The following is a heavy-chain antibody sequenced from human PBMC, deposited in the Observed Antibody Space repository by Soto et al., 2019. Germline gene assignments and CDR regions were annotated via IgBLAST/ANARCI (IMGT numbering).Heavy chain of an antibody. CDR2: IVVGSGNT. V-gene: IGHV1-58*01. J-gene: IGHJ3*02. CDR1: GFTFTSSA. CDR3: ARDYGGNSGPLGI. Sequence: QMQLVQSGPEVKKPGTSVKVSCKASGFTFTSSAVQWVRQARGQRLEWIGWIVVGSGNTNYAQKFQGRVTMTRDTSTSTVYMELSSLRSEDTAVYYCARDYGGNSGPLGIWGQGTMVTVSS. D-gene: IGHD4-17*01.